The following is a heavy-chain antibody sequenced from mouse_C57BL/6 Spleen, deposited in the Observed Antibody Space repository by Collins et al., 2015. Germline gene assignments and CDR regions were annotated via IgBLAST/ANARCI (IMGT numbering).Heavy chain of an antibody. CDR2: I. D-gene: IGHD1-1*02. Sequence: IKYNEKFKGKATLTADKSSSTAYMQLNSLTSEDSAVYFCKVVANFDYWGQGTTLTVSS. V-gene: IGHV1S53*01. CDR3: KVVANFDY. J-gene: IGHJ2*01.